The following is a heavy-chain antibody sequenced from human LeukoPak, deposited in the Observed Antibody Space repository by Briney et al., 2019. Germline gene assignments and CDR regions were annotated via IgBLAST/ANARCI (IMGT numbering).Heavy chain of an antibody. CDR2: TYYSGIT. CDR3: ARATSGTSKFGY. Sequence: PSQTLSLTCTVSGGSISSGDYWTWIRQPPGKGLEWIGYTYYSGITYYNPSLKSRVTISVDTSKNQFSLKLSSVTAADTAVYYCARATSGTSKFGYWGQGTLVTVSS. D-gene: IGHD1-1*01. V-gene: IGHV4-30-4*08. J-gene: IGHJ4*02. CDR1: GGSISSGDY.